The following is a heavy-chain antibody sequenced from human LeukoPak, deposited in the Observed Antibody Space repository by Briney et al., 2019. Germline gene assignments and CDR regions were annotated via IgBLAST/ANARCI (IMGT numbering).Heavy chain of an antibody. CDR1: GGSPTRLY. V-gene: IGHV4-59*08. CDR3: ASLAATPLLDCYVDL. D-gene: IGHD2-15*01. J-gene: IGHJ2*01. Sequence: SQSLSLTRTLSGGSPTRLYTSGVTDPPGRGLVCVGCINSSGIAHYIPSLKRQVTISVDTPKHQSSLRLSAVSAADTAVYYCASLAATPLLDCYVDLWGRGTLVTVSS. CDR2: INSSGIA.